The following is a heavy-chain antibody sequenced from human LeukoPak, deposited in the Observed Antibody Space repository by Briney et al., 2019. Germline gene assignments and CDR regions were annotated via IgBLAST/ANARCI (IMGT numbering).Heavy chain of an antibody. CDR2: IYYSGST. D-gene: IGHD2-21*02. J-gene: IGHJ6*02. V-gene: IGHV4-59*01. CDR1: GGSISSYY. Sequence: SETLSLTCTVSGGSISSYYWSWIRQPPGKGLEWIGYIYYSGSTNYNPSLKSRVTISVDTSKNQFSLKLSSVTAADTAVYYCAREGLAYCGGDXYSXGXXGMDVWGQGTXVTVSS. CDR3: AREGLAYCGGDXYSXGXXGMDV.